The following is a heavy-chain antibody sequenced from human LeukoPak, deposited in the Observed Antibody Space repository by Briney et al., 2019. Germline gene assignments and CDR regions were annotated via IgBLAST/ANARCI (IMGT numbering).Heavy chain of an antibody. CDR1: GGSISSYY. CDR2: IFYSGST. D-gene: IGHD3-16*02. V-gene: IGHV4-59*01. J-gene: IGHJ4*02. Sequence: SETLSLTCTVSGGSISSYYWSWIRQPPGKGLDWIGYIFYSGSTNYNPSLKSRVTISVDTSKNKFSLKLRSVTAADTAVYYCARYVWGSYPTFEDYWGQGTLVTVSS. CDR3: ARYVWGSYPTFEDY.